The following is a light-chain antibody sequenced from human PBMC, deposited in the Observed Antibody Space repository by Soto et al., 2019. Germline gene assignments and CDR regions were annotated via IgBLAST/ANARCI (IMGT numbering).Light chain of an antibody. Sequence: QSALTQPASVSGSPGQSITISCTGTSSDVGDYNYVSWYQQHPGKAPKLMIYDVSNRPSGVSNRFSGSKSGNTASLTISGLQAEDEADYYCSSYTSSSISFGGGTKLTFL. J-gene: IGLJ2*01. V-gene: IGLV2-14*01. CDR1: SSDVGDYNY. CDR2: DVS. CDR3: SSYTSSSIS.